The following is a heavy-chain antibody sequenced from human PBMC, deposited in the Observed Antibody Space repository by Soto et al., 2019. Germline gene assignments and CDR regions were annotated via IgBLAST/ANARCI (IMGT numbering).Heavy chain of an antibody. CDR1: GYIFTSYG. J-gene: IGHJ4*02. V-gene: IGHV1-18*01. CDR3: ARRGYDTSGYFFDY. Sequence: GASVKVSCKASGYIFTSYGINWVRQAPGEGLEWMGWISAHSGKTIYAEKVQGRVTMTTETSTSTAYMDLRSLRSDDTAVYYCARRGYDTSGYFFDYWGQGTLVTVSS. CDR2: ISAHSGKT. D-gene: IGHD3-22*01.